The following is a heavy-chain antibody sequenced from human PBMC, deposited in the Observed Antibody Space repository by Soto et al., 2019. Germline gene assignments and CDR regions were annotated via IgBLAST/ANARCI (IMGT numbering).Heavy chain of an antibody. J-gene: IGHJ6*02. CDR1: GFTVSVNY. CDR3: ARDQFYGSASSNYIYQYYYGMDV. V-gene: IGHV3-53*01. D-gene: IGHD3-10*01. CDR2: VDSRGST. Sequence: QPGGSLRLSCAASGFTVSVNYMNWVRQAPGKGLEWVSLVDSRGSTYYADSVKGRFTISRDNSKNTLSLQMNSLRVEDTAVYYCARDQFYGSASSNYIYQYYYGMDVWGQGTLVTVSS.